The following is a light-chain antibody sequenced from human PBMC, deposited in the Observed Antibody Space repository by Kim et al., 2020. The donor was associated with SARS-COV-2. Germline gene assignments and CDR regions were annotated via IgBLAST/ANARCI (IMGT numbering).Light chain of an antibody. V-gene: IGKV1-5*01. CDR3: QQYNSYSWT. Sequence: ASVGARVTITCRAHQSISSWLAWYQQKPGTAPKLLIYDASSLESVVPARFSGSGSGTEFTLTISSLQPDDFASYYCQQYNSYSWTFGQGTKVDIK. J-gene: IGKJ1*01. CDR2: DAS. CDR1: QSISSW.